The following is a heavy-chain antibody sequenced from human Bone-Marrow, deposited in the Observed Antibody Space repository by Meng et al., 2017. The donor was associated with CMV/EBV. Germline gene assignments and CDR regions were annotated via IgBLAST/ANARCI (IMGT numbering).Heavy chain of an antibody. CDR1: GFTFSSDW. CDR3: ARRGRTYPN. CDR2: INVDGTDK. J-gene: IGHJ4*02. Sequence: LRLSCAASGFTFSSDWMTWVRQAPGKGLEWVANINVDGTDKKYVDSVKGRFSISRDNAKNSLYLQMNNLRAEDTAVYYCARRGRTYPNWGQGTLVTVSS. V-gene: IGHV3-7*03. D-gene: IGHD2-8*01.